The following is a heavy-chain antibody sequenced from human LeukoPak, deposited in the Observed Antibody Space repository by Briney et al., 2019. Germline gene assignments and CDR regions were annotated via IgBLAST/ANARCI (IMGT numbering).Heavy chain of an antibody. CDR2: INPSGSST. D-gene: IGHD3-16*02. CDR3: ARDNSVGDIAWWFDP. V-gene: IGHV1-46*01. Sequence: ASVKVSCKASGYTFTKSYIHWVRQAPGQWLEWMGLINPSGSSTLYAQKFQGRVTITRDMSTTTDYMELSSLRSEDTAVYYCARDNSVGDIAWWFDPWGQGTLVTVSS. J-gene: IGHJ5*02. CDR1: GYTFTKSY.